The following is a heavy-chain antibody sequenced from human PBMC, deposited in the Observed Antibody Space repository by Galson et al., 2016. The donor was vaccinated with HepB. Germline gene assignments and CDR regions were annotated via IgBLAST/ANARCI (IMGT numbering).Heavy chain of an antibody. V-gene: IGHV3-30*14. J-gene: IGHJ4*02. D-gene: IGHD5-12*01. CDR1: GFDFNDYP. CDR3: ARVKGWPLRGYFDL. CDR2: ISSDANNR. Sequence: SLRLSCAASGFDFNDYPMHWVRQAPGKGLEWMTVISSDANNRYYADTVKGRFTVSRDNGKNTLPLQMNSLRPEDTATYYCARVKGWPLRGYFDLWGQGALVIVSS.